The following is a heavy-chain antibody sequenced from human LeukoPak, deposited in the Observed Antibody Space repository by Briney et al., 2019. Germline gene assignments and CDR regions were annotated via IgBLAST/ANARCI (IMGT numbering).Heavy chain of an antibody. CDR1: GFTFSSYG. D-gene: IGHD4-23*01. Sequence: GGSLTLSCAASGFTFSSYGMRWVRQAPGKGLEWVAVISYDGSNKYYADSVKGRFTISRDNSKNTLYLQMNSLRAVDTAVYYCARDWELTTVVAGLDYWGQGTLVTVSS. CDR3: ARDWELTTVVAGLDY. CDR2: ISYDGSNK. J-gene: IGHJ4*02. V-gene: IGHV3-30*03.